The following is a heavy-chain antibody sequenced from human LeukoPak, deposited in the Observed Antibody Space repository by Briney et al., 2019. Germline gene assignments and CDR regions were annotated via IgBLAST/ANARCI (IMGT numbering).Heavy chain of an antibody. CDR3: ARLIHYYDSSGPAYYYYYYMDV. CDR1: GGSISSSSYY. D-gene: IGHD3-22*01. J-gene: IGHJ6*03. V-gene: IGHV4-39*07. Sequence: SETLSLTCTVSGGSISSSSYYWGWIRQPPGKGLEWIGSIYYSGSTNYNPSLKSRVTISVDTSKNQFSLKLSSVTAADTAVYYCARLIHYYDSSGPAYYYYYYMDVWGEGTTVTVSS. CDR2: IYYSGST.